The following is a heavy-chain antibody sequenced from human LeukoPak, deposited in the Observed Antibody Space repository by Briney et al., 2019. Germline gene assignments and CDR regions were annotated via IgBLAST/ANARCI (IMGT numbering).Heavy chain of an antibody. CDR2: INPSSGGT. CDR3: ARSIVVVPAAIGSPYNWFDP. V-gene: IGHV1-2*02. Sequence: ASVKVSCKASGYTFTGYYMHWVRQAPGQGLEWMGWINPSSGGTNYAQKFQGRVTMTRDTTISTAYMELSRLRSDDTAVYYCARSIVVVPAAIGSPYNWFDPWGQGTLVTVSS. CDR1: GYTFTGYY. D-gene: IGHD2-2*01. J-gene: IGHJ5*02.